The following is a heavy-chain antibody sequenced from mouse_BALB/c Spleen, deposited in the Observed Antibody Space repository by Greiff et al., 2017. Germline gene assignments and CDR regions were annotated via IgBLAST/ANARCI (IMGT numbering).Heavy chain of an antibody. V-gene: IGHV1S41*01. CDR2: IAPGSGST. D-gene: IGHD2-3*01. CDR1: GYTFTSYW. J-gene: IGHJ1*01. Sequence: DLVKPGASVKLSCKASGYTFTSYWINWIKQRPGQGLEWIGRIAPGSGSTYYNEMFKGKATLTVDTSSSTAYIQLSSLSSEDSAVYLCARFDGADWYFDVWGAGTTVTVSS. CDR3: ARFDGADWYFDV.